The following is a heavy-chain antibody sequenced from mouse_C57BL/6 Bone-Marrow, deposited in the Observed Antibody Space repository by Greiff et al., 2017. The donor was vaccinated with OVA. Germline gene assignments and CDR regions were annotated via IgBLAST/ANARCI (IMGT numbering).Heavy chain of an antibody. CDR2: ISSGGSYT. CDR3: ATPYEGYFDY. Sequence: EVMLVESGGDLVKPGGSLKLSCAASEFTFSSYGMSWVRQTPDKRLEWVATISSGGSYTYYPDSVKGRFTISRDNAKNTLYLQMSSLKSEDTAMYYCATPYEGYFDYWGQGTTLTVSS. CDR1: EFTFSSYG. D-gene: IGHD2-3*01. J-gene: IGHJ2*01. V-gene: IGHV5-6*02.